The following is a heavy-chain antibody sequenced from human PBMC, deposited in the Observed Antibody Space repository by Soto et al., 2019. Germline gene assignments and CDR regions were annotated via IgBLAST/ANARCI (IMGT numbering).Heavy chain of an antibody. Sequence: EVQLLESGGGLVQPGGSLRLTCAASGFTFSTYAMSWVRQAPGKGLEWVSIIGDSGSTTVYADSVKGRFTISRDNSKNTLYRQMNSLTAEDTAVYYCAKHFVNGEIDYWGQGTLVTVSS. CDR2: IGDSGSTT. D-gene: IGHD3-10*01. CDR3: AKHFVNGEIDY. J-gene: IGHJ4*02. V-gene: IGHV3-23*01. CDR1: GFTFSTYA.